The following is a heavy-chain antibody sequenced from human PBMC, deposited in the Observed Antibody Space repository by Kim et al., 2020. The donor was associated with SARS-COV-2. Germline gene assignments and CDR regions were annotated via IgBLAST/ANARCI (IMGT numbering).Heavy chain of an antibody. V-gene: IGHV1-69*13. Sequence: SVKVSCKASGGTFSSYAISWVRQAPGQGLEWMGGIIPIFGTANYAQKFQGRVTITADESTSTAYMELSSLRSEDTAVYYCARSPYCGGDCYSYYFDYWGQGTLVTVSS. CDR3: ARSPYCGGDCYSYYFDY. J-gene: IGHJ4*02. CDR1: GGTFSSYA. CDR2: IIPIFGTA. D-gene: IGHD2-21*02.